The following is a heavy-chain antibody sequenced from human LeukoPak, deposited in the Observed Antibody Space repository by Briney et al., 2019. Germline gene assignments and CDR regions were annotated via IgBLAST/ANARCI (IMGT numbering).Heavy chain of an antibody. V-gene: IGHV4-34*01. D-gene: IGHD6-19*01. CDR1: GGSFSGYY. CDR2: INHSGST. CDR3: ARAGSGWFIFDY. J-gene: IGHJ4*02. Sequence: PSETLSLTCAVYGGSFSGYYWSWIRQPPGKGLEWIGEINHSGSTNYNPSLKSRVTISVDKSKNQFSLKLSSVTAADTAVYYCARAGSGWFIFDYWGQGTLVTVSS.